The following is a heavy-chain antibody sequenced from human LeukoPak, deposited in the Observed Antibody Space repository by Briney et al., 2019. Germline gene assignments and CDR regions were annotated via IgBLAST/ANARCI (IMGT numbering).Heavy chain of an antibody. V-gene: IGHV4-59*01. J-gene: IGHJ6*03. CDR3: ARVMDTGYGGKLLGYYYYMDV. D-gene: IGHD4/OR15-4a*01. CDR1: GGSISRYY. CDR2: IHYSGST. Sequence: PSETLSLTGTGSGGSISRYYWSWIRQPPGKGLEWIGYIHYSGSTNNNPSLKSRITISVDTSKNQFSLQLSSVTAADTAVYYCARVMDTGYGGKLLGYYYYMDVWGKGTTVTVSS.